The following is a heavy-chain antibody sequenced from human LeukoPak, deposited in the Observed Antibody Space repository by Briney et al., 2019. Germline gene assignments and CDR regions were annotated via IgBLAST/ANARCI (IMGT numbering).Heavy chain of an antibody. J-gene: IGHJ4*02. CDR3: ASVPPIGVAAAVVDY. D-gene: IGHD6-13*01. CDR1: GGSISSGGYY. V-gene: IGHV4-30-2*01. CDR2: IYHSGST. Sequence: SETLSLTCTVSGGSISSGGYYWSWIRQPPGEGLEWIGYIYHSGSTYYNPSLKSRVTISVDRSKNQFSLKLSSVTAADTAVYYCASVPPIGVAAAVVDYWGQGTLVTVSS.